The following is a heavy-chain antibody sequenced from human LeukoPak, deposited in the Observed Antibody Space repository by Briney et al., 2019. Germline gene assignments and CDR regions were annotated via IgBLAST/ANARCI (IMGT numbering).Heavy chain of an antibody. CDR1: GYTFTGYY. CDR2: INPNSGGT. D-gene: IGHD3-3*01. CDR3: ARHKITMTQGYYYYGMDV. Sequence: ASVKVSCKASGYTFTGYYMHWVRQAPGQGLEWMGWINPNSGGTNYAQKFQGGVTMTRDTSISTAYMELSRLRSDDTAVYYCARHKITMTQGYYYYGMDVWGQGTTVTVSS. J-gene: IGHJ6*02. V-gene: IGHV1-2*02.